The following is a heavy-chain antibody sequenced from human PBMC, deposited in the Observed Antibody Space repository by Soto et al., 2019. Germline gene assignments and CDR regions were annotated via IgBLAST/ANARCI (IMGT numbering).Heavy chain of an antibody. D-gene: IGHD1-1*01. V-gene: IGHV1-18*01. CDR3: ARGRYGDY. CDR2: ISAHNGNT. CDR1: GYDFTTYG. Sequence: QVHLVQSGAEVKKPGASVKVSCKGSGYDFTTYGITWVRQAPGQGLEWMAWISAHNGNTDYAQKIQGRVTVTRDTSTSTAYMERRSLRSDETAMYYCARGRYGDYWGQGALVTVSS. J-gene: IGHJ4*02.